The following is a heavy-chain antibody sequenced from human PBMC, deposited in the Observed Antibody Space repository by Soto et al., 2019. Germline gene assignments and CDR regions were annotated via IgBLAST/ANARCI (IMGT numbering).Heavy chain of an antibody. CDR2: IDHSGNT. V-gene: IGHV4-34*01. CDR1: GGSFSGSY. CDR3: ARALLRAMIRGHIDS. D-gene: IGHD3-10*01. Sequence: QVQLQQWGAGLLKPSETLSLTCAVYGGSFSGSYWSWIRQSPGKGLEWIGEIDHSGNTNYNPSLKCRVTISVDTSKNQFSLKLSSVTAADTTLYYCARALLRAMIRGHIDSWGQGTLVTVSS. J-gene: IGHJ4*02.